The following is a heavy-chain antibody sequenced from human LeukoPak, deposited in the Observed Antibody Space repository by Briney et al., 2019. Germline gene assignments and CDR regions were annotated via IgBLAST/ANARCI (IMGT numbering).Heavy chain of an antibody. Sequence: GRSLRLSCAASGFTFSSYGMHWVRQAPGKGLEWVSGISWNSGSIGYADSVKGRFTISRDNAKNSLYLQMNSLRAEDTALYYCAKDFYGSGSYYDYWGQGTLVTVSS. J-gene: IGHJ4*02. D-gene: IGHD3-10*01. CDR2: ISWNSGSI. CDR1: GFTFSSYG. CDR3: AKDFYGSGSYYDY. V-gene: IGHV3-9*01.